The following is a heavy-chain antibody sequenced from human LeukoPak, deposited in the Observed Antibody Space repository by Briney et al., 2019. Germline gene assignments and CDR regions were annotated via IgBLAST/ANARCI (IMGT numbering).Heavy chain of an antibody. CDR3: ARDGDYVYFDY. J-gene: IGHJ4*02. V-gene: IGHV4-34*01. CDR2: INHSGST. D-gene: IGHD4-17*01. CDR1: GGSFSGYY. Sequence: PSETLSLTCAVYGGSFSGYYWSWIRQPPGPGLEWIGEINHSGSTNYNPSLKSRVTISVDTSKNQFSLKLSSVTAAGTAVYYCARDGDYVYFDYWGQGTLVTVS.